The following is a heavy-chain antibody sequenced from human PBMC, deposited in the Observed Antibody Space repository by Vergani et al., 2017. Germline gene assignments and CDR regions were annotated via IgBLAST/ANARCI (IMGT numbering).Heavy chain of an antibody. J-gene: IGHJ6*02. CDR3: TKANPRNSGYDYLYYYHAMDV. Sequence: EVQLLESGGDLVQPGGSLRLSCAASGFTFNHYAMNWVRQAPGKGLEWVSGISGSGGSTYYAGSVKGRFTISRDSSKNTQYLQMNSLGAGDTAVYYCTKANPRNSGYDYLYYYHAMDVWGQGTTVTVSS. V-gene: IGHV3-23*01. CDR2: ISGSGGST. CDR1: GFTFNHYA. D-gene: IGHD5-12*01.